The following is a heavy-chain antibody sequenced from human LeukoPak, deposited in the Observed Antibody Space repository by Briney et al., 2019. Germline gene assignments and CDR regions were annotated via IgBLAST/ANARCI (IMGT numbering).Heavy chain of an antibody. CDR2: INHSGST. CDR3: ARDAMVRGVPYYFDY. Sequence: SETLSLTCAVYGGSFSGYYWSWIRQPPGKGLEWIGEINHSGSTNYNPSLKSRVTISVDTSKNQFFLKLSSVTAADTAVYYCARDAMVRGVPYYFDYWGQGTLVTVSS. CDR1: GGSFSGYY. D-gene: IGHD3-10*01. V-gene: IGHV4-34*01. J-gene: IGHJ4*02.